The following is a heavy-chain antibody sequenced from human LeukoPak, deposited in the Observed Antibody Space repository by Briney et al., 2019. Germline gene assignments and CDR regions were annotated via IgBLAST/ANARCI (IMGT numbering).Heavy chain of an antibody. CDR1: GGSFSGYY. V-gene: IGHV4-34*01. CDR3: ARDIGAYYGSGSNWFDP. D-gene: IGHD3-10*01. Sequence: PSETLSLICAVYGGSFSGYYWSWIRQPPGKGLEWIGEINHSGSTNYNPSLKSRVTISVDTSKNQFSLQLNSVTPEDTAVYYCARDIGAYYGSGSNWFDPWGQGTLVTVSS. J-gene: IGHJ5*02. CDR2: INHSGST.